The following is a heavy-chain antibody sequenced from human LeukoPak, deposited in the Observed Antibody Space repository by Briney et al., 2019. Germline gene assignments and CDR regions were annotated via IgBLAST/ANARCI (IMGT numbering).Heavy chain of an antibody. CDR3: ARVSGGRYIWLNAFDI. V-gene: IGHV3-30*03. Sequence: PGRSLRLSCAASGFTFSSYGMHWVRQAPGKGLEWVAVISYDGSNKYYADSVKGRFTISRDNSKNTLYLQMNSLRAEDTAVYYCARVSGGRYIWLNAFDIWGQGTMVTVSS. J-gene: IGHJ3*02. D-gene: IGHD5-18*01. CDR2: ISYDGSNK. CDR1: GFTFSSYG.